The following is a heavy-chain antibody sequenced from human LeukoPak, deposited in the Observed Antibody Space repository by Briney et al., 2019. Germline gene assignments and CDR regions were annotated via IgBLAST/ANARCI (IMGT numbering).Heavy chain of an antibody. CDR2: ISSSSIYI. CDR1: GFTFSSYS. D-gene: IGHD1-7*01. J-gene: IGHJ3*02. CDR3: ARGGTGATRDDTFDI. Sequence: GGSLRLSCAASGFTFSSYSMNWVRQAPGKGLEWVSSISSSSIYIYYADSVKGRFTISRDNAKNSLYLQMNSLRAGDAAVYYCARGGTGATRDDTFDIWGQGAMVTVSS. V-gene: IGHV3-21*01.